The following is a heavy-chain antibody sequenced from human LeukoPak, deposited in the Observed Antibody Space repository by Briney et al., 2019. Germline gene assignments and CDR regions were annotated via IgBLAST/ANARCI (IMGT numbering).Heavy chain of an antibody. CDR1: GYTFTIYG. J-gene: IGHJ5*02. D-gene: IGHD2-2*01. CDR3: ARDIVVVPAANTVGWFDP. CDR2: ISAYNGNT. Sequence: ASVKVSFKASGYTFTIYGISWVRQAPGQGLEWMGWISAYNGNTNYAQKLQGRVTVTTDTSTSTAYMELRSLRSDDTAVYYCARDIVVVPAANTVGWFDPWGQGTLVTVSS. V-gene: IGHV1-18*04.